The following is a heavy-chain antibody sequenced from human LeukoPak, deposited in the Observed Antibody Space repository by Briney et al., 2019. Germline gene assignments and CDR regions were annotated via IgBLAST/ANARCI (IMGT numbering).Heavy chain of an antibody. D-gene: IGHD1-20*01. J-gene: IGHJ5*02. CDR2: IYYSGST. Sequence: SETLSLTCTVSGGSITTYYWSWIRQPPGKGLEWIGYIYYSGSTNYNPSFKSGVTISVDTSKNQFSLKLNSVIAADTAVYYCARREDYNWNQGGWFDPWGQGTLVTVSS. CDR3: ARREDYNWNQGGWFDP. CDR1: GGSITTYY. V-gene: IGHV4-59*08.